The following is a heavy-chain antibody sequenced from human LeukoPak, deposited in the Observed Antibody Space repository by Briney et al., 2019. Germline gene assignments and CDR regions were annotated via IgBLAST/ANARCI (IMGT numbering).Heavy chain of an antibody. CDR1: GLTFLTST. D-gene: IGHD3-10*01. CDR3: ARHARDYGSGNYYGGMDV. J-gene: IGHJ6*02. Sequence: VKPGGSLPLSCAASGLTFLTSTMNWVGQAPGKGLEWVSSISTGSRYIYYADSVRGRFTIYRDNAKNSLYLQMNSLRAADTAVYYCARHARDYGSGNYYGGMDVWGQGTTVTVSS. V-gene: IGHV3-21*01. CDR2: ISTGSRYI.